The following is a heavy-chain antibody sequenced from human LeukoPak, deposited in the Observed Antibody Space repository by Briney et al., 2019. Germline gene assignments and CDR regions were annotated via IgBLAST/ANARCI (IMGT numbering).Heavy chain of an antibody. CDR2: ISSSGSTI. CDR1: GFTFSSYE. J-gene: IGHJ6*02. CDR3: ARESRYGMDV. V-gene: IGHV3-48*03. Sequence: GGSLRLSCAASGFTFSSYEMNWVRQAPGEGLEWVSYISSSGSTIYYADSVKGRFTISRDNAKNSLYLQMNSLRAEDTAVYYCARESRYGMDVWGQGTTVTVSS.